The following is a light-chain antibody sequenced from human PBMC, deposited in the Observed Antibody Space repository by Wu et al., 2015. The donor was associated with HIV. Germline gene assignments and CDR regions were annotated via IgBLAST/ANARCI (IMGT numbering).Light chain of an antibody. CDR2: DAS. CDR1: QDIVTY. CDR3: QQLNSFPLT. Sequence: DIQMTQSPSTLSASIGDRVSITCRASQDIVTYLAWYQQTPGKAPRVLIYDASTLQSGVPSRFSGSGSGADFTLTISGLQREDFAIYYCQQLNSFPLTFGQGTRLXIK. J-gene: IGKJ5*01. V-gene: IGKV1-12*01.